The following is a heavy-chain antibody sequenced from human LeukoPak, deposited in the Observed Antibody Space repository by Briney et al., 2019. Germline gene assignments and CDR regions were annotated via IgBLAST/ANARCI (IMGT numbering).Heavy chain of an antibody. CDR2: IYSDNT. Sequence: GGSLRLSCAASGFSLSSYAMSWVRQAPGKGLEWVSFIYSDNTHYSDSVKGRFTISRDNSKNTLYLQMNSLRAEDTAVYYCARRAGAYSHPYDYWGQGTLVTVSS. D-gene: IGHD4/OR15-4a*01. J-gene: IGHJ4*02. CDR3: ARRAGAYSHPYDY. V-gene: IGHV3-53*01. CDR1: GFSLSSYA.